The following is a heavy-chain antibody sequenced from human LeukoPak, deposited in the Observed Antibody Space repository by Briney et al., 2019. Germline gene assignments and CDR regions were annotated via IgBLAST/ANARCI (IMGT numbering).Heavy chain of an antibody. CDR2: IKQDGSEK. J-gene: IGHJ4*02. V-gene: IGHV3-7*02. CDR1: GFTFSSYW. Sequence: GGSLRLSCAASGFTFSSYWMSWVRQAPGKGLEWVANIKQDGSEKYYVDSVKGRFTISRDNSKNTLYLQMNSLRAEDTAVYYCSTGSAPSRDFDYWGQGTLVTVSS. CDR3: STGSAPSRDFDY. D-gene: IGHD1-1*01.